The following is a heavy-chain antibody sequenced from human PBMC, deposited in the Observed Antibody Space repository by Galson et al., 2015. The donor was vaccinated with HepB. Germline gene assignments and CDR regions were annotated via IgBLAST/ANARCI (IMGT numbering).Heavy chain of an antibody. D-gene: IGHD4-17*01. Sequence: SLRLSCAASGFTFSSYAMHWVRQAPGKGLEWVAVITYDGSNKYYADSVKGRFTISRDNSKNTLYLQMNSLRAEDTAVYYCARGHLMTTVTYYYYGMDVWGQGTTVTVSS. CDR2: ITYDGSNK. J-gene: IGHJ6*02. CDR1: GFTFSSYA. CDR3: ARGHLMTTVTYYYYGMDV. V-gene: IGHV3-30*04.